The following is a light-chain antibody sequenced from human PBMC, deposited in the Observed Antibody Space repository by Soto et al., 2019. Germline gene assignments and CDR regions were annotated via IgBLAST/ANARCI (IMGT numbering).Light chain of an antibody. CDR3: QQYNGYSTWT. CDR2: NAS. CDR1: QSVSRW. Sequence: DIQMTQSPSTLSASVGDRVTITCRASQSVSRWLAWYQQKPGKAPKVLIWNASTLHRGVSSRFSGSGSGTEFSLTISSLQPDDFATYYCQQYNGYSTWTFGQGTKVYIK. V-gene: IGKV1-5*01. J-gene: IGKJ1*01.